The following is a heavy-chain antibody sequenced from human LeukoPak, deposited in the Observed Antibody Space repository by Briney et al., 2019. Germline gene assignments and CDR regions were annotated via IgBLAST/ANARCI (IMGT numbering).Heavy chain of an antibody. V-gene: IGHV4-4*02. J-gene: IGHJ5*02. D-gene: IGHD3-10*01. CDR2: IYHSGST. Sequence: PSGTLSLTCAVSGGSISSSNWWSWVRPPPGKGLEGIGEIYHSGSTNYNPSLKSRVTISVDKSKNQFSLKLSSVTAAETAVYYCARDAFAGGWFDPWGQGTLVTVSS. CDR1: GGSISSSNW. CDR3: ARDAFAGGWFDP.